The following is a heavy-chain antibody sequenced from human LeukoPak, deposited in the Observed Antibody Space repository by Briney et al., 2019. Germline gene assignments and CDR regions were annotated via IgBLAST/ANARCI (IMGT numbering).Heavy chain of an antibody. CDR2: IYHSGST. D-gene: IGHD3-22*01. J-gene: IGHJ4*02. Sequence: PSQTLSLTCAVSGGSISSGGYSWSWIRQPPGKGLEWIGYIYHSGSTYYNPSLKSRVTISVDRSKNQFSLKLSSVTAADTAVYYCARGPHYYDSSEGYFDYWGQGTLVTVSS. CDR1: GGSISSGGYS. CDR3: ARGPHYYDSSEGYFDY. V-gene: IGHV4-30-2*01.